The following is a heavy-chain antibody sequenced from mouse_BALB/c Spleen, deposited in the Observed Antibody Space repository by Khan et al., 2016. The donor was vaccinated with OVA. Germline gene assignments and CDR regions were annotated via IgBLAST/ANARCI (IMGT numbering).Heavy chain of an antibody. J-gene: IGHJ4*01. CDR3: ARNASRYNYAMDY. CDR2: ISYSGST. CDR1: GYSITSDYA. D-gene: IGHD1-1*01. V-gene: IGHV3-2*02. Sequence: EVKLLESGPGLVKPSQSLSLTCTVTGYSITSDYAWNWIRQFPGNKLEWMGYISYSGSTTYNPALKSRISITRDTSKNTFFLQFNSLTTEDTATYYCARNASRYNYAMDYWGQGTSVTVSS.